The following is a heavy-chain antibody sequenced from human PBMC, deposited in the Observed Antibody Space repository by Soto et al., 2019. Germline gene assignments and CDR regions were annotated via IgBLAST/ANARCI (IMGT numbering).Heavy chain of an antibody. J-gene: IGHJ5*02. Sequence: QVQLQQWGAGLLKPSETLSLTCAVYGGSFSGYYWSWIRQPPGKGLEWIGEINHSGSTNYNPSLKSRVTISVDTSKNQFSLKLSSVTAADTAVYYCARLRWTNWFDPWGQGTLVTVSS. CDR1: GGSFSGYY. CDR2: INHSGST. V-gene: IGHV4-34*01. CDR3: ARLRWTNWFDP.